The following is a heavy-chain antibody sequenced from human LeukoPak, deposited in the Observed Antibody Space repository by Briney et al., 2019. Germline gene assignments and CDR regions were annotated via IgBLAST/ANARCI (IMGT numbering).Heavy chain of an antibody. CDR3: AKDSCSGGSCYFDY. Sequence: PGRSLRLSCAASGFTFSSYSMNWVRQAPGKGLEWVSSISSSSSYIYYADSVKGRFTISRDNAKNSLYLQMNSLRAEDTAVYYCAKDSCSGGSCYFDYWGQGTLVTVSS. CDR2: ISSSSSYI. CDR1: GFTFSSYS. V-gene: IGHV3-21*01. J-gene: IGHJ4*02. D-gene: IGHD2-15*01.